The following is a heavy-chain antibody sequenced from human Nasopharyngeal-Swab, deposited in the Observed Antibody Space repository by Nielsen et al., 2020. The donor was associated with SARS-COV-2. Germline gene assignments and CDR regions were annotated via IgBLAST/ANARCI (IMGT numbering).Heavy chain of an antibody. V-gene: IGHV4-31*03. CDR2: IYYSGST. CDR3: ARDHQAHTIYPYYGMDV. J-gene: IGHJ6*02. D-gene: IGHD3-3*01. Sequence: LSLPCTVSGGSISSGGYYWSWIRQHPGKGLEWIGYIYYSGSTYYNPSLKSRVTISVDTSKNQFSLKLSSVTAADTAVYYCARDHQAHTIYPYYGMDVWGQGTTVTVSS. CDR1: GGSISSGGYY.